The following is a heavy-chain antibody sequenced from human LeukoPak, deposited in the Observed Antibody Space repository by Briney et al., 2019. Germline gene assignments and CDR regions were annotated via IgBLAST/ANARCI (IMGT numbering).Heavy chain of an antibody. J-gene: IGHJ4*02. D-gene: IGHD3-22*01. V-gene: IGHV4-39*07. CDR3: ARGSSGSFDY. Sequence: SETLSLTCTVSGGSISSSSYYWGWIRQPPGKGLEWIGEINHSGSTNYNPSLKSRVTISVDTSKNQFSLKLSSVTAADTAVYDCARGSSGSFDYWGQGTLVTVSS. CDR2: INHSGST. CDR1: GGSISSSSYY.